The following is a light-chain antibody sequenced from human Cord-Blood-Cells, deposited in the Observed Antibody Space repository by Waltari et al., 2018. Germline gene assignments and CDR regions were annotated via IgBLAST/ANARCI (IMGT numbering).Light chain of an antibody. J-gene: IGKJ2*01. CDR2: WAS. CDR1: QSVLYSTNNKNY. Sequence: DIVMTQSPDSLAVSLGERATINCKSSQSVLYSTNNKNYLAWYQQKPGQPPKLLIYWASTRESGVPERFSGSRSATDFTLTISSLQAEDVAVYYCQQYYSTPPYTFGQGTKLEIK. V-gene: IGKV4-1*01. CDR3: QQYYSTPPYT.